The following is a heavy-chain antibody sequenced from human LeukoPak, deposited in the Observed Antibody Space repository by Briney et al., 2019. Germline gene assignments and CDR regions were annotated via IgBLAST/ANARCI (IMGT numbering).Heavy chain of an antibody. V-gene: IGHV4-59*01. CDR3: ARGDYDFWSGYYRSWFDP. Sequence: SETLSLTCTVSGCSISSYYWSWIRQPPGKGLEWIGYIYYSGSTNYNPSLKSRVTISVDTSKNQFSLKLSSVTAAGTAVYYCARGDYDFWSGYYRSWFDPWGQGTLVTVSS. CDR1: GCSISSYY. D-gene: IGHD3-3*01. J-gene: IGHJ5*02. CDR2: IYYSGST.